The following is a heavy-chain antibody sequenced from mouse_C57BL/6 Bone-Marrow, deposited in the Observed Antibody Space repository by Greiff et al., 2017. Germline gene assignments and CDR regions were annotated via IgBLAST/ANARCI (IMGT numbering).Heavy chain of an antibody. D-gene: IGHD2-4*01. CDR1: GFSFNTYA. J-gene: IGHJ2*01. V-gene: IGHV10-1*01. CDR3: VRGGYDYDFDY. CDR2: IRSKSNNYAT. Sequence: EVQLVESGGGLVQPKGSLKLSCAASGFSFNTYAMNWVRQAPGKGLEWVARIRSKSNNYATYYADSVKDRFTISRDDSESMLYLQMNNLKTEDTAMYYCVRGGYDYDFDYWGQGTTLTVSS.